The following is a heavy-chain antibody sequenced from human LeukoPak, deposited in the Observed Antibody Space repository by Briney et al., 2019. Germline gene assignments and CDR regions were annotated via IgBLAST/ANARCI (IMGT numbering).Heavy chain of an antibody. CDR2: INHSGST. CDR1: GGSFSVYY. J-gene: IGHJ3*02. V-gene: IGHV4-34*01. Sequence: SETLSLTCAVYGGSFSVYYWNWIRQPPGKGLEWIGEINHSGSTNYDPSLKSRVTISVDTSKNQFSLKLSSVTAADTAVYYCARVCSSTSCYRDAFDIWGQGTMVTVSS. D-gene: IGHD2-2*01. CDR3: ARVCSSTSCYRDAFDI.